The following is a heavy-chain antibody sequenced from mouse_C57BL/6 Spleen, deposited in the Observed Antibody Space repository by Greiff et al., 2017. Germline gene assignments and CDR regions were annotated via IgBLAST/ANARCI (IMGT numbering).Heavy chain of an antibody. CDR1: GYAFSSYW. CDR2: IYPGDGDT. Sequence: QVKLKESGAELVKPGASVKISCKASGYAFSSYWMNWVKQRTGKGLEWIGQIYPGDGDTNYNGKFKGKATLTADKSSSTAYMQLSSLTSEDSAVYFCARTLAGAFAYWGQGTLVTVSA. J-gene: IGHJ3*01. D-gene: IGHD4-1*01. CDR3: ARTLAGAFAY. V-gene: IGHV1-80*01.